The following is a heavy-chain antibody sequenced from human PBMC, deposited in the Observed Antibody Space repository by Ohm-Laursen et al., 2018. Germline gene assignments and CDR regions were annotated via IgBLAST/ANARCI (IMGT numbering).Heavy chain of an antibody. CDR1: GFTFSSYS. D-gene: IGHD3-3*01. V-gene: IGHV3-21*01. CDR2: ISSSSYI. CDR3: ARDTMYYDFWSGYYYGMDV. J-gene: IGHJ6*02. Sequence: GSLRLSCSASGFTFSSYSMNWVRQAPGKGLEWVSSISSSSYIYYADSVKGRFTISRDNAKNSLYLQMNSLRAEDTAVYYCARDTMYYDFWSGYYYGMDVWGQGTTVTVSS.